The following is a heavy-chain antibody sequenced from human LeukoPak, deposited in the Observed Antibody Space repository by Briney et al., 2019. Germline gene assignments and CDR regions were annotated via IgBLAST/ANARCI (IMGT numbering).Heavy chain of an antibody. CDR3: ARDYYGSGSYYNRLDY. D-gene: IGHD3-10*01. CDR2: IIPILGIA. V-gene: IGHV1-69*04. J-gene: IGHJ4*02. Sequence: SVKVSCKASGGTFSSYAISWVRQAPGQGLEWMGRIIPILGIANYAQKFQGRVTITADKSTSTANMELSSLRSEDTAVYYCARDYYGSGSYYNRLDYWGQGTLVTVSS. CDR1: GGTFSSYA.